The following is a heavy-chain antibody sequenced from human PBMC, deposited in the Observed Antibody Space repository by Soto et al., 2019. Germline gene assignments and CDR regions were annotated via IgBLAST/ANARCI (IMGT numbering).Heavy chain of an antibody. J-gene: IGHJ6*03. Sequence: EVQLVESGGGLVQPGRSLRLSCAASGFTFDDYAMHWVRQAPGKGLELVSGISWDSGSIGYADSVKGRFTISRDHAKNSLYLQMNSLRAEDTALYYCAKSGVAVAGTREYYMDVWGQGTTVTVSS. D-gene: IGHD6-19*01. CDR1: GFTFDDYA. V-gene: IGHV3-9*01. CDR2: ISWDSGSI. CDR3: AKSGVAVAGTREYYMDV.